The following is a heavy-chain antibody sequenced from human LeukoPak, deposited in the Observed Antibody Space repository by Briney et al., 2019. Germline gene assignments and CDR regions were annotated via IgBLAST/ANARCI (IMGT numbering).Heavy chain of an antibody. Sequence: SVKVSCKASGYTFTGYYMHWVRQAPGQGLEWMGGIIPIFGTANYAQKFQGRVTITADESTSTAYMELSSLRSEDTAVYYCARGSSWYGSDYWGQGTLVTVSS. CDR2: IIPIFGTA. J-gene: IGHJ4*02. CDR1: GYTFTGYY. D-gene: IGHD6-13*01. V-gene: IGHV1-69*13. CDR3: ARGSSWYGSDY.